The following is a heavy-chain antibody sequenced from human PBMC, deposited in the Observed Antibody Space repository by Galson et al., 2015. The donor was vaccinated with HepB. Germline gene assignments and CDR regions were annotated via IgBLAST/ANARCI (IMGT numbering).Heavy chain of an antibody. CDR1: GGTFSSYA. Sequence: SVKVSCKASGGTFSSYAISWVRQAPGQGLEWMGGIIPILGIANYAQKFQGRVTITADKSTSTAYMELSSLRSEDTAVYYCAGGGIVATIRGAFDIWGQGTMVTVSS. CDR3: AGGGIVATIRGAFDI. D-gene: IGHD5-12*01. V-gene: IGHV1-69*10. CDR2: IIPILGIA. J-gene: IGHJ3*02.